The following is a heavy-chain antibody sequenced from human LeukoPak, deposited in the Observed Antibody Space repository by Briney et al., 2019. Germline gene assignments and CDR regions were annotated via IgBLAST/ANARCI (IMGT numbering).Heavy chain of an antibody. CDR1: GYTFTTYY. CDR2: INPGGGST. V-gene: IGHV1-46*01. Sequence: ASVEVSCTASGYTFTTYYMHWVRQAPGQGLEWLGIINPGGGSTKYAQKFQGRVTMTWDMSTSTVYMELSSLRSEDTAVYYCARVLRWNAFDIWGQGTMVAVSS. J-gene: IGHJ3*02. D-gene: IGHD1-1*01. CDR3: ARVLRWNAFDI.